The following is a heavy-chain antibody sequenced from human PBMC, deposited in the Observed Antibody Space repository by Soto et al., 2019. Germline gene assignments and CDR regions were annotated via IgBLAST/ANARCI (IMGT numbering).Heavy chain of an antibody. Sequence: GGSLRLSCQASGFNFGKYGMHWVRPAPGKGLEWVAVITYDGSFQYYADSVKGRFTISRDNSKNTLSLHLNTLKPEDTAVYHCAKDRVGGTFYTPLAFWGQGTLVTVSS. CDR3: AKDRVGGTFYTPLAF. D-gene: IGHD1-7*01. CDR2: ITYDGSFQ. V-gene: IGHV3-30*18. CDR1: GFNFGKYG. J-gene: IGHJ4*02.